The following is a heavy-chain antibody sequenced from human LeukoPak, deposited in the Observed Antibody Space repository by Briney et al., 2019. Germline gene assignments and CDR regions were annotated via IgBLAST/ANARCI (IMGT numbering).Heavy chain of an antibody. J-gene: IGHJ3*02. V-gene: IGHV1-46*01. CDR2: INPSGGST. CDR3: ARDRGTIVVVNAFDI. D-gene: IGHD3-22*01. Sequence: ASVKVSCKASGYTFTSYYMHWVRQAPGQGLEWMGIINPSGGSTSYAQKFQGRVTMTRDTSTSTVYMELSSLRSEDTAVYYCARDRGTIVVVNAFDIWGQGTMVTVSS. CDR1: GYTFTSYY.